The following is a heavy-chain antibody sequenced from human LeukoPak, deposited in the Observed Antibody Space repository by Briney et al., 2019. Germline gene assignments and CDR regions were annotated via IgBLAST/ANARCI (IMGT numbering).Heavy chain of an antibody. J-gene: IGHJ4*02. CDR3: ARAPREWLLGYHFEY. CDR1: GFTFSSYW. Sequence: PGGSQRLSCAASGFTFSSYWMSWVRQAPGKGLEWVANIKHDGSEKYYVDSVKGRFAISRDNGKNSLYLQMNSLRVEDMAVYYCARAPREWLLGYHFEYWGQGTLVTVSS. D-gene: IGHD3-3*01. V-gene: IGHV3-7*01. CDR2: IKHDGSEK.